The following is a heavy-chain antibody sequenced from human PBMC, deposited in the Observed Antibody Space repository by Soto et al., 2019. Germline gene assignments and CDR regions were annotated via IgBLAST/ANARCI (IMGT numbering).Heavy chain of an antibody. V-gene: IGHV3-21*01. J-gene: IGHJ6*02. Sequence: EVQLVESGGGLVKPGGSLRLSCAASGFTFSSYSMNWVRQAPGKGLEWVSSISSSTSYIYYADSVKGRFTISRDNAKNSLYLQMNSLRAEDTAVYYCARDKSKYCGGDCYSLSYGMDVWGQGTTVTVS. CDR3: ARDKSKYCGGDCYSLSYGMDV. CDR2: ISSSTSYI. CDR1: GFTFSSYS. D-gene: IGHD2-21*02.